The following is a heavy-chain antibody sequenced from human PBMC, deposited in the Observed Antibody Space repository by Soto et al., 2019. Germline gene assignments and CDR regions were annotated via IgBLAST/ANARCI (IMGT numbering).Heavy chain of an antibody. Sequence: PGGSLRLSCAASGFTFSSYAMHWVRRAPGKGLEWVAVISYDASNKYYADSVKGRFTISRDNSKNTLYLQMNSLRAEDTAVYYCARGPSSLTRFDYWGQGTLVTVPQ. J-gene: IGHJ4*02. V-gene: IGHV3-30-3*01. D-gene: IGHD2-2*01. CDR3: ARGPSSLTRFDY. CDR2: ISYDASNK. CDR1: GFTFSSYA.